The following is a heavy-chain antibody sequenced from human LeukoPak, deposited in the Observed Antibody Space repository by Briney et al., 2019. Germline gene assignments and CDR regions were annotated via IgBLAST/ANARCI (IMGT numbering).Heavy chain of an antibody. D-gene: IGHD3-16*01. J-gene: IGHJ3*02. V-gene: IGHV4-59*01. CDR3: ARDEGGSALDI. CDR1: GGSISSYY. Sequence: SETLSLTCTVSGGSISSYYWSWIRQPPGKGLEWIGYIYYSGSTNHNPSLKSRVTISVDTSKNQFSLKLSSVTAADTAVYYCARDEGGSALDIWGQGTMVTVSS. CDR2: IYYSGST.